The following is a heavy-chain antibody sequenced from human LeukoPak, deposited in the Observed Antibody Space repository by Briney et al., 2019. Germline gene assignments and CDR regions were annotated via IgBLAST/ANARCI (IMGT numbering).Heavy chain of an antibody. CDR1: GFTFSSYE. Sequence: GGSLRLSCAASGFTFSSYEMNWVRQAPGKGLEWVSYISSSGSTIYYADSVKGRFTIYRDNAKNSLYLQMDSLRAEDTAVYYCARGLETYYYGSGSYRRGLRFDPWGQGNLVTVSS. J-gene: IGHJ5*02. V-gene: IGHV3-48*03. CDR2: ISSSGSTI. CDR3: ARGLETYYYGSGSYRRGLRFDP. D-gene: IGHD3-10*01.